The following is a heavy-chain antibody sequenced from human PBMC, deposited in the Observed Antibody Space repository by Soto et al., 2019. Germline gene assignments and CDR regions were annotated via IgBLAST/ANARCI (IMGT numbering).Heavy chain of an antibody. D-gene: IGHD1-26*01. CDR2: IIPIFGTA. V-gene: IGHV1-69*01. CDR1: GGTFSSYS. CDR3: ARDGGRHSGGIDY. Sequence: QMQLVQSRAEVKKPGSSVKVSCKASGGTFSSYSINWVRQAPGQGLEWMGEIIPIFGTANYAQKFQGRVTITADESTSTAYMELSSLRSEDTAVYYCARDGGRHSGGIDYWGQGTLVTVSS. J-gene: IGHJ4*02.